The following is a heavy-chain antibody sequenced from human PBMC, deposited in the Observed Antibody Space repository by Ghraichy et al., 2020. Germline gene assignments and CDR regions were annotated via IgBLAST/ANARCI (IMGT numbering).Heavy chain of an antibody. Sequence: SETLSLTCTVSGGSISSSSYYWGWIRQPPGKGLEWIGSLSYTGSTYYNPSLKSRVTISVDTSKNQFSLKLSSVTAADTAVYYCARCVTGTRKSGMDVWGQGTTVTVSS. CDR1: GGSISSSSYY. D-gene: IGHD1-7*01. CDR2: LSYTGST. CDR3: ARCVTGTRKSGMDV. J-gene: IGHJ6*02. V-gene: IGHV4-39*01.